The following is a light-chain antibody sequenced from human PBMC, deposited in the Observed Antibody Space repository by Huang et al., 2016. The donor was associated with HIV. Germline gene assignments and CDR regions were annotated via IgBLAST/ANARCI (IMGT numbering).Light chain of an antibody. CDR2: DTS. CDR3: QQYDNWPPGLT. V-gene: IGKV3D-15*01. Sequence: EIVMTQSPATLSVSPGGGATLSCRASQNVRSNVASYQQTPGQAPRLLIYDTSTRASGVPARFSGSGSGTECTLTISGLQSEDFAVYYCQQYDNWPPGLTFGGGTKVEI. J-gene: IGKJ4*01. CDR1: QNVRSN.